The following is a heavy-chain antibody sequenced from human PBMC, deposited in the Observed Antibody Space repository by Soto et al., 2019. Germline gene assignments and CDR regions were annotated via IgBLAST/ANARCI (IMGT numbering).Heavy chain of an antibody. CDR3: ARSRDWNYAFNYYYYYMDV. D-gene: IGHD1-7*01. CDR2: ISSSSSTI. J-gene: IGHJ6*03. CDR1: GFTFSSYS. Sequence: EVQLVESGGGLVQPGGSLRLSCAASGFTFSSYSMNWFRQAPGKGLEWVSYISSSSSTIYYADSVKGRFTISRDNAKNSLYLQMNSLRAEDTAVYYCARSRDWNYAFNYYYYYMDVWGKGTTVTVSS. V-gene: IGHV3-48*01.